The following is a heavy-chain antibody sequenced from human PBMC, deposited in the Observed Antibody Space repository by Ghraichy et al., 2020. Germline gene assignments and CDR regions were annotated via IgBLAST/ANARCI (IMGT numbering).Heavy chain of an antibody. CDR1: GFTFSSYG. V-gene: IGHV3-33*01. Sequence: GGSLRLSCAASGFTFSSYGMHWVRQAPGKGLEWVAVIWYDGSNKYYADSVKGRFTISRDNSKNTLYLQMNSLRAEDTAVYYCARGLHDYGDYGVFPVFIASWFDPWGQGTLVTVSS. CDR3: ARGLHDYGDYGVFPVFIASWFDP. D-gene: IGHD4-17*01. J-gene: IGHJ5*02. CDR2: IWYDGSNK.